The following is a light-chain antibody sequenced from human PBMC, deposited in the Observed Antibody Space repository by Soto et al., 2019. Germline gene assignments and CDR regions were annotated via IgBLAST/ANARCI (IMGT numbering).Light chain of an antibody. V-gene: IGKV1-33*01. CDR3: QQYDNLPRT. CDR1: QDINNY. CDR2: DAS. J-gene: IGKJ2*01. Sequence: DIQMTQSPSSLSASVGDRVTITCQASQDINNYLNWYQQKPGKAPKLLIYDASNLETGVPSRFSGSGSVTDFTFTISSLQPEDSAAYYCQQYDNLPRTFGQGTKLEIK.